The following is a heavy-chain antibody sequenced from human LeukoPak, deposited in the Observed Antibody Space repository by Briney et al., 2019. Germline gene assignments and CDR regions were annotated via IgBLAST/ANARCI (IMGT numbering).Heavy chain of an antibody. CDR1: GFTFTNSA. Sequence: QPGGSLRLSCASSGFTFTNSAMSWVRQAPGKGLEWVAAIGNSGTTYYADSVKGRFTISRDNSKNTLFLQMTSLRAEDTAVYDCAKKRAVITDNWFDPWGQGTLVTVSS. CDR2: IGNSGTT. J-gene: IGHJ5*02. CDR3: AKKRAVITDNWFDP. D-gene: IGHD3-10*01. V-gene: IGHV3-23*01.